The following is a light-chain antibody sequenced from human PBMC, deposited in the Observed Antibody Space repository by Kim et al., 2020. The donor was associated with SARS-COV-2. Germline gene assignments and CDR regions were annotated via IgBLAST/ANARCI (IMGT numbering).Light chain of an antibody. CDR3: QHFDNLPPFT. V-gene: IGKV1-33*01. CDR1: QDISNY. Sequence: SVGDRVTITCQASQDISNYLNWYQQKPEKAPKLLIYDASNLETGVPSRFSGSGSGTDFTFTISSLQPEDVATYYCQHFDNLPPFTFGPGTKVDIK. CDR2: DAS. J-gene: IGKJ3*01.